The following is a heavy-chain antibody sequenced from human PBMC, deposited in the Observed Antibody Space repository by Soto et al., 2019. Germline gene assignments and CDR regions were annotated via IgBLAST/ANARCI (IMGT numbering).Heavy chain of an antibody. J-gene: IGHJ4*02. V-gene: IGHV3-11*01. Sequence: GGSLRLSCAASGFTFSDYYMSWIRQAPGKGLEWVSYISSSGSTIYYADSVKGRFTISRDNAKNSLYLQMNSLRAEDTAVYYCGRDCPGSTSCYVAYWGQGTLVTVSS. CDR1: GFTFSDYY. D-gene: IGHD2-2*01. CDR2: ISSSGSTI. CDR3: GRDCPGSTSCYVAY.